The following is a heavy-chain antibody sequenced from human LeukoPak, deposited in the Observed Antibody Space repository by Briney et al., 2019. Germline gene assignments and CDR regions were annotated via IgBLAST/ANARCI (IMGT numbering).Heavy chain of an antibody. CDR1: GVSISSYF. CDR3: ARAGSSGGLCDY. Sequence: PSETLSLTCTVSGVSISSYFWSWVRQPAGKGLEWIGSIYSSGSTKYNPSLQGRVTMSLDPSKKQLSLNLGSVTAADTAVYYCARAGSSGGLCDYWGQGILVTVSS. J-gene: IGHJ4*02. D-gene: IGHD6-19*01. CDR2: IYSSGST. V-gene: IGHV4-4*07.